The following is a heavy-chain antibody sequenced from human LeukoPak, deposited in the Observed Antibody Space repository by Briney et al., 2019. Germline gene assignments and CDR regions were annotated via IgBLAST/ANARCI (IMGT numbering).Heavy chain of an antibody. CDR3: ARVQGGGYRTADY. J-gene: IGHJ4*02. Sequence: PGGSLRLSCAASGFTFSSYEMNWVRQAPGKGLDWVAVILENGSNQYYADSVKGRFTISRDNSKNTLFLQMNSLRGEDTAMYYCARVQGGGYRTADYWGQGTLVTVSS. CDR2: ILENGSNQ. V-gene: IGHV3-30*04. CDR1: GFTFSSYE. D-gene: IGHD6-19*01.